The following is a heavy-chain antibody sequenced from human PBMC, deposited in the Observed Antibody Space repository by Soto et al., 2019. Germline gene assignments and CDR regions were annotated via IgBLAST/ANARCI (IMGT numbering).Heavy chain of an antibody. CDR3: ASSYGYDFWSGYSGTWLLGYGMAV. CDR2: IDPSDSYT. V-gene: IGHV5-10-1*01. J-gene: IGHJ6*02. D-gene: IGHD3-3*01. CDR1: GYSFTSYW. Sequence: PGESLKISCKGSGYSFTSYWTSWVRQMPGKGLEWMGRIDPSDSYTNYSPSFQGHVTISADKSISTAYLQWSSLKASDTAMYYCASSYGYDFWSGYSGTWLLGYGMAVWGQGTTVPVYS.